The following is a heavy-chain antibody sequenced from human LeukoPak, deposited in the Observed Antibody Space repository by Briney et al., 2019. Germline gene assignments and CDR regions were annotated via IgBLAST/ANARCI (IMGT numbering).Heavy chain of an antibody. CDR2: INPNSGGT. Sequence: ASVRVSCKASGYTFTGYYMHWVRQAPGQGREWMGWINPNSGGTNYAQKFQGRVTMTRDTSISTAYMELSRLRSDDTAVYYCARDPINLTVGATGSDYWGHVTLVTVSS. J-gene: IGHJ4*01. CDR1: GYTFTGYY. V-gene: IGHV1-2*02. D-gene: IGHD1-26*01. CDR3: ARDPINLTVGATGSDY.